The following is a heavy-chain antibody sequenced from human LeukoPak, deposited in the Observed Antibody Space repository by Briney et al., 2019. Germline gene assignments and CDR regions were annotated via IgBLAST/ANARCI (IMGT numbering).Heavy chain of an antibody. J-gene: IGHJ4*02. CDR1: GFTFSRYA. D-gene: IGHD3-22*01. CDR3: ARGNDSSGYYYFFDY. V-gene: IGHV3-64*01. CDR2: ISTNGGST. Sequence: PGGSLRLSCAASGFTFSRYAMHWVRQAPGKGLEYVSAISTNGGSTYYASSVKGRFTISRDNSKNTLYLQMDNLRPEDMAVYYCARGNDSSGYYYFFDYWGQGTLVTVSS.